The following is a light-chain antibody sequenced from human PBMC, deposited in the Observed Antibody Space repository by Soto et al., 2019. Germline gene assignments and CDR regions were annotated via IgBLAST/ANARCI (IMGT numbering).Light chain of an antibody. CDR3: QQYHDWVT. Sequence: VLTQSPATLSLSPGERATLSCRASQSVNIYLAWYQQKPGQAPRLLIYDTSDRATGVPARFSGSGSGTDFTLTISSLESEDFAVYFCQQYHDWVTFGGGTKVEI. J-gene: IGKJ4*01. V-gene: IGKV3-11*01. CDR1: QSVNIY. CDR2: DTS.